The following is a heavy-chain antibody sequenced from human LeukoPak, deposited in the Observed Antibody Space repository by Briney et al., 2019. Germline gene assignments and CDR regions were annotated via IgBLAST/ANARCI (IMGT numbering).Heavy chain of an antibody. Sequence: ASVKVSCKASGYTFTGYYIHWVRQAPGQGLEWMGWINPNSGATNYAQNFQGRVTMTRDTSISTGYMELSSLTYDDTAVYYCARDPRKYHYDYWGQGTLVTVSS. CDR2: INPNSGAT. D-gene: IGHD2-2*01. V-gene: IGHV1-2*02. CDR1: GYTFTGYY. J-gene: IGHJ4*02. CDR3: ARDPRKYHYDY.